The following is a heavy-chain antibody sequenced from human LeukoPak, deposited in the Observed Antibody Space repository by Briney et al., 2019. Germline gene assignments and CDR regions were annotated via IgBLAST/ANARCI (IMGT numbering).Heavy chain of an antibody. V-gene: IGHV1-2*02. D-gene: IGHD5-12*01. CDR3: ARADWVGSGHAGFYSDH. Sequence: ASVTVSCKASGFTYNTYYLYWMRHAPGQGLEWMGWIRLRDGGTIYAQRFQDRFIMTTDPSTNTASMELRSLTSDDTAVYFCARADWVGSGHAGFYSDHWGQGTLVTVSS. CDR2: IRLRDGGT. J-gene: IGHJ4*02. CDR1: GFTYNTYY.